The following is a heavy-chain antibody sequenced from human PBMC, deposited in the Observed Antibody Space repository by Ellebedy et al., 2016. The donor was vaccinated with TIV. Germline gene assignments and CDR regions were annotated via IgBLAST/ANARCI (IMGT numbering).Heavy chain of an antibody. CDR3: ARGGGAA. CDR1: GYTFSSYY. V-gene: IGHV1-46*04. D-gene: IGHD3-10*01. Sequence: AASVKVSCKASGYTFSSYYMHWVRQAPGQGLEWMGIINPSGGSTTYAQNLQGRVNMTRDTSTTTVYMELSSLRSEDPAVYYCARGGGAAWGQGTLVTVSS. CDR2: INPSGGST. J-gene: IGHJ5*02.